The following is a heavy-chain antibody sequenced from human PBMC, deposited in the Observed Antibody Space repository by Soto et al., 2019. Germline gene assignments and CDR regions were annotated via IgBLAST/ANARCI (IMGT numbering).Heavy chain of an antibody. V-gene: IGHV4-31*03. CDR3: ARSVFP. J-gene: IGHJ5*02. Sequence: QVQLQESGPGLVKPSQTLSLTCTVSGGSISSGGYSWNWIRQHPGKGLEWIGYIYYIGSTYYNPPLKSRVTISLDTSKNQFSLKLSSVTAAYTAVYYCARSVFPWGQGTLVTVSS. CDR2: IYYIGST. CDR1: GGSISSGGYS.